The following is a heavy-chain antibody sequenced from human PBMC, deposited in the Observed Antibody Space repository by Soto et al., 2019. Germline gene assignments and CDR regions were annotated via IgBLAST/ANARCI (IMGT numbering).Heavy chain of an antibody. J-gene: IGHJ3*01. Sequence: ASVKVSCKASGYTFTGYYIPWVRQAPVQGLEWMGGINPNSGGTNYAQKFQGRVTMTRDTSISTAYMELSRLRSDDTAVYYCARVGIVLRFHLAAFPNWGQLRMGSGSS. CDR1: GYTFTGYY. V-gene: IGHV1-2*02. CDR3: ARVGIVLRFHLAAFPN. D-gene: IGHD3-3*01. CDR2: INPNSGGT.